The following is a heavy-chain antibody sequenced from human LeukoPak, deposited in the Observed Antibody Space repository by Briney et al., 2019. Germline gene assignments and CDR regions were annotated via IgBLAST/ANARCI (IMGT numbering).Heavy chain of an antibody. D-gene: IGHD6-13*01. V-gene: IGHV3-23*01. J-gene: IGHJ5*02. Sequence: GGSLRLSCAASGFTFSSYAMSWVRQAPGKGLEWVSDINGSGGSTYYADSVKGRFTISRDNSKNTLYLQMNSLRAEDTAVYYCARLPAGWFDPWGQGTLVTVSS. CDR2: INGSGGST. CDR1: GFTFSSYA. CDR3: ARLPAGWFDP.